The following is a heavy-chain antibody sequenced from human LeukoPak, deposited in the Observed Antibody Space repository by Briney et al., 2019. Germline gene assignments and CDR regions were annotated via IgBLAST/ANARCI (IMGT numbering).Heavy chain of an antibody. CDR3: AKGEYYYDSSGWYFQH. CDR1: GFTFSSYG. D-gene: IGHD3-22*01. Sequence: GGSLRLSCAASGFTFSSYGMHWVRQAPGKGLEWVAVIWYEGSYKYYADSVKGRFTISRDNSKTTLDLQMNSLRAEDTAVYYCAKGEYYYDSSGWYFQHWGQGTLVTVSS. V-gene: IGHV3-33*06. J-gene: IGHJ1*01. CDR2: IWYEGSYK.